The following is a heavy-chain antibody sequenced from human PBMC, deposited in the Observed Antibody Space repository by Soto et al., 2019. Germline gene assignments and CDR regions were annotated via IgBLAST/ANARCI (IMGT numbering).Heavy chain of an antibody. CDR1: GFTVSSNY. CDR2: IYSGGST. Sequence: GGSLRLSCAASGFTVSSNYMSWVRQAPGKGLEWVSVIYSGGSTYYADSVKGRFTISRHNSKNTLYLQMNSLRAEDTAVYYCASLGYCSGGSCYQSYFDYWGQGTLVTVSS. V-gene: IGHV3-53*04. CDR3: ASLGYCSGGSCYQSYFDY. D-gene: IGHD2-15*01. J-gene: IGHJ4*02.